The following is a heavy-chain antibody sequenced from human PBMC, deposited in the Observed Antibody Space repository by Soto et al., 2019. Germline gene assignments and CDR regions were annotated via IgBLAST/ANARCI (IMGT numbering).Heavy chain of an antibody. V-gene: IGHV1-18*01. CDR3: AREAIVAGATTGMDV. CDR2: ISAYNGNT. D-gene: IGHD1-26*01. J-gene: IGHJ6*02. Sequence: ASVKVSCKASGYTFTSYGISWVRQAPGQGLEWMGWISAYNGNTTYAQKFQGRVTMTTDTSTSTVYMELSRLRSDDTAVYYCAREAIVAGATTGMDVWGQGTTVTVSS. CDR1: GYTFTSYG.